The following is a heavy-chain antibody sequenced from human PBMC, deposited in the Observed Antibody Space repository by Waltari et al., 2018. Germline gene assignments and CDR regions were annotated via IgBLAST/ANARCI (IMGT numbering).Heavy chain of an antibody. CDR1: GYSISSGYY. J-gene: IGHJ6*03. Sequence: QVQLQESGPGLVKPSETLSLTCAVSGYSISSGYYWGWIRQPPGKGLEWIGNIYHSGSTHYNPSLKSRDTISVDTSKNQFSLKLSSVTAADTAVYYCARRAAITAAGPTYYMDVWGKGTTVTVSS. CDR2: IYHSGST. CDR3: ARRAAITAAGPTYYMDV. D-gene: IGHD6-13*01. V-gene: IGHV4-38-2*01.